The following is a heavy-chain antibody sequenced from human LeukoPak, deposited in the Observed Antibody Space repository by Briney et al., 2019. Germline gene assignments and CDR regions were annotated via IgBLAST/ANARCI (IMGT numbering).Heavy chain of an antibody. CDR1: GGSISSGGYS. CDR2: IHTSGST. Sequence: KPSETLSLTCTVSGGSISSGGYSWSWLRQPAGKGLEWIGRIHTSGSTKYTPSLKSRVTMSVDTSKNQFSLKLSSVTAADTAVYYCASQTTGDYVYFQHWGQGTLVTVSS. J-gene: IGHJ1*01. V-gene: IGHV4-61*02. D-gene: IGHD4-17*01. CDR3: ASQTTGDYVYFQH.